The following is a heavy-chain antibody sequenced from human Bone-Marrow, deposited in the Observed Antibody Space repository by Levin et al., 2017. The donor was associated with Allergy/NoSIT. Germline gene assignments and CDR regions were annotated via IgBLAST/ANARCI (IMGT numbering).Heavy chain of an antibody. J-gene: IGHJ6*02. CDR3: ARDPYLAQMDV. V-gene: IGHV4-4*07. Sequence: SETLSLTCSVSGGSIISYYYSWIRQPAGKGLEWIGRIHSSGSTDYSPSLNSRATMSVDTSKNQFSLNLSSVTAADTAVYYCARDPYLAQMDVWGQGTTVIVSS. CDR1: GGSIISYY. D-gene: IGHD3-16*01. CDR2: IHSSGST.